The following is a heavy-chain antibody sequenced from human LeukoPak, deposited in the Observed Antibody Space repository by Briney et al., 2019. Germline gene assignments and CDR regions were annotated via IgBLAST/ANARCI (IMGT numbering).Heavy chain of an antibody. CDR1: GYTFTGYY. Sequence: ASVKVSCKASGYTFTGYYMHWVRQAPGQGLEWMGWINPNSGGTNYAQKFQGRVTMTRDTSISTAYMELSRLRSDDTAVYYCARKIPSTWGWFDPWGQGTLVTVSS. J-gene: IGHJ5*02. CDR3: ARKIPSTWGWFDP. V-gene: IGHV1-2*02. D-gene: IGHD3-16*01. CDR2: INPNSGGT.